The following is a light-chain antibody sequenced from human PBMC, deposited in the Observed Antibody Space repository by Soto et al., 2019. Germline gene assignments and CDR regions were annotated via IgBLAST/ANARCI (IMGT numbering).Light chain of an antibody. V-gene: IGLV2-8*01. J-gene: IGLJ2*01. CDR1: SSDVGGYNY. CDR3: SSYAGSNNVV. Sequence: QSVLTQPPSASGSPGQSVTISCTGTSSDVGGYNYVSWYQQHPGKAPKLMIYEVSKRPSGVPDRFSGSKSGNTASLTVSGLQAEDEADYYCSSYAGSNNVVFGGGTKV. CDR2: EVS.